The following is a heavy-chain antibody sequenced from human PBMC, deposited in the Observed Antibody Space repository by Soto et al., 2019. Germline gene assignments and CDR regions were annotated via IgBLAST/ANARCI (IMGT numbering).Heavy chain of an antibody. D-gene: IGHD3-10*01. CDR1: GYIFTSCY. Sequence: QVELVQSGAEVQKPGASVKVSCKASGYIFTSCYLHWVRQAPGQGFEWMGWINPFDGSRMFAQSFQGRVTFTRDTATSTVYMELSGLRSDDTAVYYCPRVDPGETSPFDHWGQGTLFTVSS. CDR3: PRVDPGETSPFDH. CDR2: INPFDGSR. J-gene: IGHJ4*02. V-gene: IGHV1-46*03.